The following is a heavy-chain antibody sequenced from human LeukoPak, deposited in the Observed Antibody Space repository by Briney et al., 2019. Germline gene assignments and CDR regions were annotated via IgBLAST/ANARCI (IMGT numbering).Heavy chain of an antibody. CDR2: INPSGGST. CDR1: GYTFTSYY. D-gene: IGHD6-13*01. V-gene: IGHV1-46*01. J-gene: IGHJ4*02. CDR3: ARSSTLGNYFDY. Sequence: GASVKDSCKASGYTFTSYYMHWVRQAPGQGLEWMGIINPSGGSTSYAQKFQGRVTLTRDTSTSTVYMELSSLRSEDTAVYYCARSSTLGNYFDYWGQGTLVTVSS.